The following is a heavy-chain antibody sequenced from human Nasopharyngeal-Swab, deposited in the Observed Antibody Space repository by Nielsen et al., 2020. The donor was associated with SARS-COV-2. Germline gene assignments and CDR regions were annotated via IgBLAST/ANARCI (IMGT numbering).Heavy chain of an antibody. CDR2: ISHTGST. CDR1: GYSISPYF. J-gene: IGHJ6*02. D-gene: IGHD3-10*01. CDR3: ARIDGWGAMDV. V-gene: IGHV4-59*13. Sequence: AETLSLTWTVSGYSISPYFWNWIRPPPGMGLEWSGYISHTGSTNSTPYLKSRVTISIDTSKKQLSLKLRSVTAADTPVYYCARIDGWGAMDVWGQGTTVTVSS.